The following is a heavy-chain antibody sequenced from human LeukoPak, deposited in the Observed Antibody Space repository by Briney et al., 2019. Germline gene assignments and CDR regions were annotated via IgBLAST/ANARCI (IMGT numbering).Heavy chain of an antibody. D-gene: IGHD6-13*01. CDR3: ARDPSYSSSWYGVDYYYYGMDV. J-gene: IGHJ6*02. Sequence: PGGSLRLSCAASGFTFSSYSMNWVRQAPGKGPEWVSSISSSSSYIYYADSVKGRFTISRDNAKNSLYLQMNSLRAEDTAVYYCARDPSYSSSWYGVDYYYYGMDVWGQGTTVTVSS. CDR2: ISSSSSYI. V-gene: IGHV3-21*01. CDR1: GFTFSSYS.